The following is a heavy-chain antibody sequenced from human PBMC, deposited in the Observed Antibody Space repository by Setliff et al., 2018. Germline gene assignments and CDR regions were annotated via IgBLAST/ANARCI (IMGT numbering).Heavy chain of an antibody. CDR2: ITPIFETA. V-gene: IGHV1-69*06. CDR3: AKVLYPGVGYFYGMDV. CDR1: GGTFSGYA. Sequence: GASVKVSCKAFGGTFSGYAFSWVRQATGQGLQWVGGITPIFETAHYAQKSQDRVTITADNSKNTLFLQMNSLRVDDTAIYYCAKVLYPGVGYFYGMDVWGQGTTVTVSS. J-gene: IGHJ6*02. D-gene: IGHD3-10*01.